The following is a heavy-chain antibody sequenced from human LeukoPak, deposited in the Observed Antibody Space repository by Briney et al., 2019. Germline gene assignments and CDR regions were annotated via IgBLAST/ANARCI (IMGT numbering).Heavy chain of an antibody. J-gene: IGHJ4*02. CDR2: IRYDGSNK. CDR1: GFTFSSYG. Sequence: GGSLRLSCAASGFTFSSYGMHWVRQAPGKGLEWVAFIRYDGSNKYYADSVKGRFTISRDNSKNTLYLQMNSLRAEDTAVYYCARALLDHYDSSGYSYYFDYWGQGTLVTVSS. D-gene: IGHD3-22*01. CDR3: ARALLDHYDSSGYSYYFDY. V-gene: IGHV3-30*02.